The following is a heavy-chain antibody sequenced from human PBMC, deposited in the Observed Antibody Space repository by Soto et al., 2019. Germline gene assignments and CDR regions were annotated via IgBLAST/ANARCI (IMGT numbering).Heavy chain of an antibody. CDR3: ASHLIAVAGIGPYFDY. V-gene: IGHV1-69*13. Sequence: GASVKVYCKASGGTFSSYAISWVRQAPGQGLEWMGGIIPIFGTANYAQKYQGRVTITADESTSTAYMELSSLRSEDTAVFYCASHLIAVAGIGPYFDYWGQGTLVTVSS. D-gene: IGHD6-19*01. J-gene: IGHJ4*02. CDR1: GGTFSSYA. CDR2: IIPIFGTA.